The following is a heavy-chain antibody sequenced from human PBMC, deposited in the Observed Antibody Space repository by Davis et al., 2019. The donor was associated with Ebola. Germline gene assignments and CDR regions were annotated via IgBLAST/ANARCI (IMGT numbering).Heavy chain of an antibody. CDR2: INPNSGGT. CDR3: ARWGNSGEPSFDY. D-gene: IGHD1-14*01. J-gene: IGHJ4*02. V-gene: IGHV1-2*06. Sequence: ASVKVSCKASGYTFTGYYMHWVRQAPGQGLEWMGRINPNSGGTNYAQKFQGRVTMTRDTSISTAYMELSRLRSDDTAVYYCARWGNSGEPSFDYWGQGTLVTVSS. CDR1: GYTFTGYY.